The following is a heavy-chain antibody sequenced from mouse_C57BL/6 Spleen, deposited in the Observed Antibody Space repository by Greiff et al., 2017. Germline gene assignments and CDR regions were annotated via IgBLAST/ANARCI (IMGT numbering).Heavy chain of an antibody. D-gene: IGHD2-4*01. J-gene: IGHJ2*01. CDR2: IDPSDSYT. V-gene: IGHV1-59*01. CDR1: GYTFTSYW. CDR3: ASRGDYDGEN. Sequence: QVQLKQPGAELVRPGTSVKLSCKASGYTFTSYWMHWVKQRPGQGLEWIGVIDPSDSYTNYNQKFKGKATLTVDTSSSTAYMQLSSLTSEDSAVYYCASRGDYDGENWGQGTTLTVSS.